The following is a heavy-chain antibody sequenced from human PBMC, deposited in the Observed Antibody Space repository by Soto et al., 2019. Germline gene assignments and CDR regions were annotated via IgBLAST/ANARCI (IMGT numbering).Heavy chain of an antibody. Sequence: EVQLLESGGGLVQPGGSLRLSCAASGFTYESYAMSWVRQAPGKGLEWVSGINSGGTVAHYADSVKGRFAISRDNSKNTLSLKMNSLRVDDTGLYYCAISTGGFGGLFVVPSDYWGQGTLVTVSS. V-gene: IGHV3-23*01. D-gene: IGHD3-16*01. CDR1: GFTYESYA. J-gene: IGHJ4*02. CDR2: INSGGTVA. CDR3: AISTGGFGGLFVVPSDY.